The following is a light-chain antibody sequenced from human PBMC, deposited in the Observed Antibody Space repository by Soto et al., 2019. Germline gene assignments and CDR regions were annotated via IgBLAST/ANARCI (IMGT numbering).Light chain of an antibody. CDR3: KHYSGWPPV. J-gene: IGKJ2*01. CDR1: QSVSSN. V-gene: IGKV3-15*01. Sequence: EIATTQAPPTHPVASGERATPSCRASQSVSSNLAWYQQKPGQAPRLLIYGASTRATGIPARFSGSGCGTEFTVTISRLQSEDFAVYYCKHYSGWPPVFGQGTKV. CDR2: GAS.